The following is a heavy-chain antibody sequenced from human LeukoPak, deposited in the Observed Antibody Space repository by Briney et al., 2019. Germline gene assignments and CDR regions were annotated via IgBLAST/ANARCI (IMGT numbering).Heavy chain of an antibody. V-gene: IGHV4-59*01. Sequence: SETLSLTCTVSGGSISSYYWSWIRQPPGKGLEWIGYIYYSGSTYYNPSLKSRVTISVDTSKNQFSLKLSSVTAADTAVYYCARVDYGDYVFGFDYWGQGTLVTVSS. J-gene: IGHJ4*02. CDR3: ARVDYGDYVFGFDY. CDR1: GGSISSYY. CDR2: IYYSGST. D-gene: IGHD4-17*01.